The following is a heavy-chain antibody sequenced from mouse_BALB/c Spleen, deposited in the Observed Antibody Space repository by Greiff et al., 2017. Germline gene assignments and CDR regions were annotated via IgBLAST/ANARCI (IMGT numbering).Heavy chain of an antibody. Sequence: EVQLQQSGPSLVKPSQTLSLTCSVTGDSITSGYWNWIRKFPGNKLEYMGYISYSGSTYYNPSLKSRISITRDTSKNQYYLQLNSVTTEDTATYYCAREGTGTEYFDVWGAGTTVTVSS. CDR1: GDSITSGY. J-gene: IGHJ1*01. CDR3: AREGTGTEYFDV. D-gene: IGHD4-1*01. CDR2: ISYSGST. V-gene: IGHV3-8*02.